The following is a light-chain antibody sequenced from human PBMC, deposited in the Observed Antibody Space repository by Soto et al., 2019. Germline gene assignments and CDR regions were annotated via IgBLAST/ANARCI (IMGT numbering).Light chain of an antibody. CDR1: QSVRSTH. Sequence: WTPPPSTLSLARGERAPLSCRASQSVRSTHLAWYQLKPGQAPRLFIYGASSRATGIPDRFSGSGSGTDFTLTISRLEPEDFAVYICQQYGTSPRTFGQASRLEIK. CDR2: GAS. V-gene: IGKV3-20*01. CDR3: QQYGTSPRT. J-gene: IGKJ5*01.